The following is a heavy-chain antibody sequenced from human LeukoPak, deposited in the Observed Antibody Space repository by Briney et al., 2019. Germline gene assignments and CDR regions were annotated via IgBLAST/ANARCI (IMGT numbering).Heavy chain of an antibody. V-gene: IGHV4-34*01. CDR1: GGSFSGYY. Sequence: SETLSLTCAVYGGSFSGYYWSWIRQPPGKGLEWIGEINHSGSTNYNPSLKSRLTISITTSKNQFSLKVTSVTASDTAMYYCVRDHVSPGLSNWFDLWGQGTLVTVSS. CDR2: INHSGST. CDR3: VRDHVSPGLSNWFDL. D-gene: IGHD3-16*01. J-gene: IGHJ5*02.